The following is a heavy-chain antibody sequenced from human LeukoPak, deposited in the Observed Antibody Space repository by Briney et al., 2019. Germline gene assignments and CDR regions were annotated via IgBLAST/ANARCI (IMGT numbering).Heavy chain of an antibody. J-gene: IGHJ6*02. CDR1: GFTFSSYS. Sequence: GGSLRLSCAASGFTFSSYSMNWVRQAPGKGLEWVSSISSSSSYIYYAGSVKGRFTISRDNAKNSLYLQMNSLRAEDTAVYYCARFVRFLQWYDLDVWGQGTTVTVSS. CDR2: ISSSSSYI. CDR3: ARFVRFLQWYDLDV. D-gene: IGHD3-3*01. V-gene: IGHV3-21*01.